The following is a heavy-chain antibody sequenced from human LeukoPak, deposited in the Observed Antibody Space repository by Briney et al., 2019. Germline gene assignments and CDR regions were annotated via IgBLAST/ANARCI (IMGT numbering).Heavy chain of an antibody. CDR1: GGSISSYY. CDR2: IYTSGST. Sequence: SGTLSLTCTVSGGSISSYYWSWIRQPAGKGLEWIGRIYTSGSTNYNPSLKSRVTMSVDTSKNQFSLKLSSVTAADTAVYYCARDGMVRGASYNWFDPWGQGTLVTVSS. CDR3: ARDGMVRGASYNWFDP. J-gene: IGHJ5*02. D-gene: IGHD3-10*01. V-gene: IGHV4-4*07.